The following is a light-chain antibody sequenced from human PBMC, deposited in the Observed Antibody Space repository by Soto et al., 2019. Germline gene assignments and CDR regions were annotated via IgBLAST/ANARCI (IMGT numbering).Light chain of an antibody. V-gene: IGLV2-23*02. J-gene: IGLJ3*02. CDR2: DVN. CDR3: CSYAGISTVV. CDR1: SSHLENYSL. Sequence: QSALTQPASLSGSPGQSVTISCTGTSSHLENYSLVSWYQHHPGKAPKLIIYDVNKRPSGISDRFSGSKSANTASLTISGLQTDDEADYYCCSYAGISTVVFGGGTKVTVL.